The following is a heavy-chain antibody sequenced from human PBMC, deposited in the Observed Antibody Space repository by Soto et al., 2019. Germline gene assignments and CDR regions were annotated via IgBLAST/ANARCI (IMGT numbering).Heavy chain of an antibody. J-gene: IGHJ4*02. CDR3: ATLPHYGSGRYVFDY. V-gene: IGHV3-74*01. CDR2: IKSDGSNT. Sequence: EVQLVESGGGLVQPGGSLRLSCAVSGFTFSRYWMHWVRQAPGHGLVWVSRIKSDGSNTSYADSVKGRFTISRDNAKNTLYLQMNSLRAEDTAVYYCATLPHYGSGRYVFDYWGQGTLVTVSS. D-gene: IGHD3-10*01. CDR1: GFTFSRYW.